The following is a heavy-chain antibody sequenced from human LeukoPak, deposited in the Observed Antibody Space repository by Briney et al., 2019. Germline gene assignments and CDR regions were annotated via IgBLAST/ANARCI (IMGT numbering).Heavy chain of an antibody. D-gene: IGHD3-3*01. CDR1: GFTFSSYG. V-gene: IGHV3-30*02. CDR2: IRYDGSNK. J-gene: IGHJ4*02. CDR3: AKGLRFLEWLSIDFDY. Sequence: GGSLRLSCAASGFTFSSYGMHWVRQAPGKGLEWVAFIRYDGSNKYYADSVKGRFTISRDNSKNTLYLQMNSLRAEDTAVYYCAKGLRFLEWLSIDFDYWGQGTLVTVSS.